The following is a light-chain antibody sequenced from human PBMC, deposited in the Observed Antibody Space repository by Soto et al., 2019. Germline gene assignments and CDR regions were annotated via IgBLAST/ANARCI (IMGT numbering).Light chain of an antibody. V-gene: IGKV3-20*01. J-gene: IGKJ1*01. CDR1: QSVTSSY. Sequence: EVVLSQSLGTLSLYPGERATLSCRVSQSVTSSYLAWWQQKPGQAPRLLIYGASSRATGIPDRFSGSGSGTDFTLTISRLEPEDFAVYFCQQYGSSPTTFGQGTKVDIK. CDR3: QQYGSSPTT. CDR2: GAS.